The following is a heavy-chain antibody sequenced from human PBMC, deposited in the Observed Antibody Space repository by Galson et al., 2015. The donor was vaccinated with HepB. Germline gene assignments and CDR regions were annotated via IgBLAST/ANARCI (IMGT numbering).Heavy chain of an antibody. CDR2: IKQDGSEK. D-gene: IGHD2-2*01. CDR1: GFTFSSYW. CDR3: AVDCSSTSCSPRFGY. Sequence: SLRLSCAASGFTFSSYWMSWVRQAPGKGLEWVANIKQDGSEKYYVDSVKGRFTISRDNAKNSLYLQMNSLRAEDTAVYYCAVDCSSTSCSPRFGYWGQGTLVTVSS. V-gene: IGHV3-7*03. J-gene: IGHJ4*02.